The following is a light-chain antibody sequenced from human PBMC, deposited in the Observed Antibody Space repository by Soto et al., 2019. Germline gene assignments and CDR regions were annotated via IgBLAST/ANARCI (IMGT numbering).Light chain of an antibody. CDR2: EVS. Sequence: QLVLTQPASVSGSPGQSITISCTGTSSDVGSYNLVSWYQQYPGKAPKLMIYEVSKRPSGVSNRFSGSKSGNTASLTISGLQAEDEADYYCCSYAGSRAVVFGGGTKVTVL. CDR1: SSDVGSYNL. V-gene: IGLV2-23*02. CDR3: CSYAGSRAVV. J-gene: IGLJ2*01.